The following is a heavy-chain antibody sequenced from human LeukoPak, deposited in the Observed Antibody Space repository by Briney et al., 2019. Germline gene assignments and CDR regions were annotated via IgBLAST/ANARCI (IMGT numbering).Heavy chain of an antibody. D-gene: IGHD2-2*01. J-gene: IGHJ6*03. CDR3: ARGGRSFDIVVVPAAPIYMDV. Sequence: SETLSLTCTVSGGSISSYYWSWIRQPPGKGLEWIGEINHSGSTNYNPSLKSRVTISVDTSKNQFSLKLSSVTAADTAVYYCARGGRSFDIVVVPAAPIYMDVWGKGTTVTVSS. CDR1: GGSISSYY. CDR2: INHSGST. V-gene: IGHV4-34*01.